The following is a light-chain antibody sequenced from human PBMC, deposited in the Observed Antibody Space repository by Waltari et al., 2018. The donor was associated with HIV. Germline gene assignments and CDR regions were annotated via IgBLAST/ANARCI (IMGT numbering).Light chain of an antibody. J-gene: IGKJ1*01. V-gene: IGKV3-20*01. CDR2: GAS. CDR3: QQYGGSPT. Sequence: EIVLTQSPATPSLSPGARATLSCRASQTISDDYVAWYQQKPGQPPRLLIYGASNRATGIPDRFSGRGSGTDFTLTISRLETEDFALFYCQQYGGSPTFGQGTKV. CDR1: QTISDDY.